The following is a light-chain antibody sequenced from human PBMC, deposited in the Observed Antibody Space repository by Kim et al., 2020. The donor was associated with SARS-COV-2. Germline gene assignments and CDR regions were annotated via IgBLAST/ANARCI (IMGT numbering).Light chain of an antibody. CDR3: QQYDNLPWT. Sequence: DTQMTQSPSSLSASVGDRVTITCQASQDINDYLNWYQQKPGKAPNLLIYDASSLQTGVPPRFSGSGSGTDFTLTISSLQPEDVATYYSQQYDNLPWTFGQGTKGDIK. CDR2: DAS. V-gene: IGKV1-33*01. J-gene: IGKJ1*01. CDR1: QDINDY.